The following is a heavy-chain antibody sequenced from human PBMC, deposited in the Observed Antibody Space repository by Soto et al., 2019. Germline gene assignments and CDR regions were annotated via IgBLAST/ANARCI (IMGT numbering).Heavy chain of an antibody. Sequence: QVQLVQSGAEVKKPGASVKVSCKASGYTFTSYGISWVRQAPGQGLEWMGWISAYNGNTNYAQTLQGRVTMTTDTSTSTAYMELRSLRSDDTAVYYCARVGIAAAGQTPAVDWFDPWGQGTLVTVSS. D-gene: IGHD6-13*01. V-gene: IGHV1-18*01. CDR3: ARVGIAAAGQTPAVDWFDP. CDR2: ISAYNGNT. CDR1: GYTFTSYG. J-gene: IGHJ5*02.